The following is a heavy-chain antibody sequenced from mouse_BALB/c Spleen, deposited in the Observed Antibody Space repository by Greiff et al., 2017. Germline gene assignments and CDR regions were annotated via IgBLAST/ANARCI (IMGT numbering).Heavy chain of an antibody. J-gene: IGHJ4*01. Sequence: QVQLQQSGPSLVQPSQSLSITCTVSGFSLTSYGVHWVRQSPGKGLEWLGVIWRGGSTDYNAAFMSRLSITKDNSKSQVFFKMNSLQADDTAIYYCAKNYYGSSYAMDYWGQGTSVTVSS. CDR1: GFSLTSYG. D-gene: IGHD1-1*01. CDR3: AKNYYGSSYAMDY. V-gene: IGHV2-5-1*01. CDR2: IWRGGST.